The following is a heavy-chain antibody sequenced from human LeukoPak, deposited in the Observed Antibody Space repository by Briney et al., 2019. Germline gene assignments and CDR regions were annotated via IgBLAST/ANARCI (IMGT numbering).Heavy chain of an antibody. J-gene: IGHJ4*02. CDR1: GYTLSEVS. D-gene: IGHD5-24*01. CDR3: ATGAKWLQFGIPGTFDS. CDR2: FGPEDGAT. V-gene: IGHV1-24*01. Sequence: ASVRVSCKVSGYTLSEVSLHWVRQAPGIGLDWMGGFGPEDGATISAPKFQGGVTMTADTSADTAYMDLSSLRSEDTAVYYCATGAKWLQFGIPGTFDSWGQGTLVTVSS.